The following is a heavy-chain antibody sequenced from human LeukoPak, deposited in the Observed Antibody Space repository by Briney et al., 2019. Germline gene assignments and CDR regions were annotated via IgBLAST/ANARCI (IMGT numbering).Heavy chain of an antibody. Sequence: GESLKISCKASGYSFTTYWIGWVRQMPGRGLEWMGIVYPLDSDTRYSPSFQGRVTISADKSISTAYLQWTSLKASDTAMYYCAKLRWPQGDRSSFDFWGQGTLVTVSS. D-gene: IGHD6-6*01. CDR1: GYSFTTYW. V-gene: IGHV5-51*01. J-gene: IGHJ4*02. CDR3: AKLRWPQGDRSSFDF. CDR2: VYPLDSDT.